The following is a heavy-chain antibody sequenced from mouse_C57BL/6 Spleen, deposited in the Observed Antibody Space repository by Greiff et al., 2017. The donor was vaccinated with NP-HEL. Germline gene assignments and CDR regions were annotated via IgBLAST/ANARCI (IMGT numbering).Heavy chain of an antibody. Sequence: VKLQQSGAELVRPGTSVKVSCKASGYAFTNYLIEWVKQRPGQGLEWIGVINPGSGGTNYNEKFKGKATLTADKSSSTAYMQLSSLTSEDSAVYFCARQDYDGEGFAYWGQGTLVTVSA. J-gene: IGHJ3*01. CDR1: GYAFTNYL. CDR2: INPGSGGT. D-gene: IGHD2-4*01. CDR3: ARQDYDGEGFAY. V-gene: IGHV1-54*01.